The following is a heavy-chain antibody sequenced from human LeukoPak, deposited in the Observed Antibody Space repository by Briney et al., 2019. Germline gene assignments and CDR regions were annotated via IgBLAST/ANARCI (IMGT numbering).Heavy chain of an antibody. CDR2: ISSSSSTI. CDR1: GFTFSSYS. CDR3: ARALGYGYCSSTNCSRPAYYFDY. D-gene: IGHD2-2*01. V-gene: IGHV3-48*01. J-gene: IGHJ4*02. Sequence: QTGGSLRLSCAASGFTFSSYSMNWVRQAPGKGLEWVSYISSSSSTIYYADSVKGRFTISRDNAKNSLYLQMNSLRAEDTAVYYCARALGYGYCSSTNCSRPAYYFDYWGQGTLVTVSS.